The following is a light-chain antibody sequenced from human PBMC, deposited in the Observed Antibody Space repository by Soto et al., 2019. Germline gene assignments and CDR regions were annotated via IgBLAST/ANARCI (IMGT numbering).Light chain of an antibody. CDR1: QSISTN. CDR3: QQYNNWPIT. J-gene: IGKJ5*01. CDR2: GAS. Sequence: EVVMTQSPATLSVSPGEGATLSCRAGQSISTNLAWYQQKPGQAPRLLIYGASIRATGIPARFSGSGSGTEFTLTISSLQSEDFALYYCQQYNNWPITFGQGTRLDIK. V-gene: IGKV3-15*01.